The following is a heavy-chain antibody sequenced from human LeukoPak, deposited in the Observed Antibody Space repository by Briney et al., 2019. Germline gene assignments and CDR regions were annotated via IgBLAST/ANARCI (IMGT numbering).Heavy chain of an antibody. Sequence: ASVKVSCKASGYTFTSYGMNWVRQAPGQGLEWMGWINTNTGNPTYAQGFTGRFVFSLDTSVSTAYLQISSLKAEDTAVYYCARHSSSWFPTTNWFDPWGQGTLVTVSS. CDR2: INTNTGNP. CDR1: GYTFTSYG. CDR3: ARHSSSWFPTTNWFDP. V-gene: IGHV7-4-1*02. J-gene: IGHJ5*02. D-gene: IGHD6-13*01.